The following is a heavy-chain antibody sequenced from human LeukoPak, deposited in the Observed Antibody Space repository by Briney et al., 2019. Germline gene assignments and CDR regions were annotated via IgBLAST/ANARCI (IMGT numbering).Heavy chain of an antibody. CDR1: GFTSSNYW. J-gene: IGHJ4*02. Sequence: GGSLRLSCAASGFTSSNYWMSWVRQAPGKGLEWVSAISGSGGSTYYADSVKGRFTISRDNSKNTLYLQMNSLRAEDTAVYYCARDFFWSGYYFDYWGQGTLVTVSS. D-gene: IGHD3-3*01. CDR2: ISGSGGST. CDR3: ARDFFWSGYYFDY. V-gene: IGHV3-23*01.